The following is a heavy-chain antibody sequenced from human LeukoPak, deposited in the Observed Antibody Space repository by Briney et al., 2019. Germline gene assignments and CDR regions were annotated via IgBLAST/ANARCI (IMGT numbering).Heavy chain of an antibody. CDR2: IHPNSGAT. CDR3: ARRSYNRNDIPWFDP. Sequence: ASVKVSCKASGYTFTDYYIHWLRQAPGRGLEWMGWIHPNSGATKYARGLQGRVTVTRDTSVSTAYMELSRLTSDDTAVYYCARRSYNRNDIPWFDPWGQGTQVTVSS. V-gene: IGHV1-2*02. J-gene: IGHJ5*02. CDR1: GYTFTDYY. D-gene: IGHD1-20*01.